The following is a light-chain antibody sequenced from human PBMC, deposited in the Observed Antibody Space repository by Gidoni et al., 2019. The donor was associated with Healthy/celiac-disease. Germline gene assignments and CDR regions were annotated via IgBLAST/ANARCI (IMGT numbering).Light chain of an antibody. CDR3: QLRSNWPRT. CDR2: DAS. J-gene: IGKJ1*01. V-gene: IGKV3-11*01. Sequence: EIVLTQSPATLSLTPGETATLSCRASQSVSSYLAWYQQKPGQAPRLLIYDASNRATGIPARFSGSGSGTDFTLPISSREPEDVAVYYCQLRSNWPRTFGQGTKVEIK. CDR1: QSVSSY.